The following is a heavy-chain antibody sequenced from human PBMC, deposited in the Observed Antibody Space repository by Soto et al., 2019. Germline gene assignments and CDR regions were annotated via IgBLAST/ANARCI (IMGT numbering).Heavy chain of an antibody. J-gene: IGHJ4*02. CDR2: IWYDGSNK. V-gene: IGHV3-33*01. Sequence: QVQLVESGGGVVQPGRSLRLSCAASGFTFSSYGMHWVRQAPGKGLEWVAVIWYDGSNKYYADSVKGRFTISRDNSKNTLYLQMNSLRAEDTAVYDCSPVAGFIDYWGQGTLVTVSS. CDR1: GFTFSSYG. CDR3: SPVAGFIDY. D-gene: IGHD6-19*01.